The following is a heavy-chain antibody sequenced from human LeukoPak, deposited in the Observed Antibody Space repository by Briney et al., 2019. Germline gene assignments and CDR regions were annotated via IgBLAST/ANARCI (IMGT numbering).Heavy chain of an antibody. V-gene: IGHV3-64D*09. CDR1: GFTFSSYA. CDR3: GCRGSSAKDGGNY. CDR2: ISSNGGST. J-gene: IGHJ4*02. Sequence: GGSLRLSFSASGFTFSSYAMHWVRQAPGKGLEYVSAISSNGGSTYYADSVKGRFTISRDNSKNTLYLQMSSLRAEDTAVYYCGCRGSSAKDGGNYWGQGTLVTVSS. D-gene: IGHD5-18*01.